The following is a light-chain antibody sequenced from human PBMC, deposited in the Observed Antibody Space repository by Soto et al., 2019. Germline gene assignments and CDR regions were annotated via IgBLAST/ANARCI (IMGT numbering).Light chain of an antibody. CDR1: SSDVGGYNY. Sequence: QSALTQPPSASGSPGQSVTISCTGTSSDVGGYNYVSWYQQHPGKAPKLMIYEVSKRPSGVPDRFSGSKSGNTASLTGSGLQAEDEAYYYCSSYVGINSSPWGFGGGTKLTVL. J-gene: IGLJ3*02. CDR2: EVS. V-gene: IGLV2-8*01. CDR3: SSYVGINSSPWG.